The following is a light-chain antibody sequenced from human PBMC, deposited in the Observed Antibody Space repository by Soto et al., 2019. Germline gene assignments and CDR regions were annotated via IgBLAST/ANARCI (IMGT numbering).Light chain of an antibody. V-gene: IGKV2-28*01. J-gene: IGKJ5*01. CDR2: LGS. CDR3: MQALQTPIT. Sequence: DIVMTQSPLSLPVTPGEPASISCRSSQSLLHSNGKKYMDWYLQKPGQSPQLLIYLGSNRASGVPDRVSASGSGTDFTLKISRVEAEDVGVYYCMQALQTPITFCQGTRLEI. CDR1: QSLLHSNGKKY.